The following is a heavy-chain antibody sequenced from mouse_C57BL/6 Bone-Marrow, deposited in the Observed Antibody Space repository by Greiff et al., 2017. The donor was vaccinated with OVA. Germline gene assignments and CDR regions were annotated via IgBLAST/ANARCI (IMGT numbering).Heavy chain of an antibody. Sequence: VQLQQPGAELVMPGASVKLSCKASGYTFTSYWMHWVKQRPGQGLEWIGEIDPSDSYTNYNQKFKGKSTLTVDKSSSTAYMQLSSLTSEDSAVYYCARERAAQATVFAYWGQGTLVTVSA. CDR1: GYTFTSYW. CDR2: IDPSDSYT. V-gene: IGHV1-69*01. CDR3: ARERAAQATVFAY. D-gene: IGHD3-2*02. J-gene: IGHJ3*01.